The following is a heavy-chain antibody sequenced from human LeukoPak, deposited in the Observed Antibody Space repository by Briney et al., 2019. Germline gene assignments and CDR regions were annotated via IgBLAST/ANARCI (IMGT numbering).Heavy chain of an antibody. Sequence: GGSLRLSCAASGFTFSNYWMHWVRQAPGKGLVWVSRINSDGSSASYADSVKGRFTMSRDNAKNTLYLQMNSLRAEDTGVYYCVRGSAAGDYWGQGTLVTVSS. CDR3: VRGSAAGDY. V-gene: IGHV3-74*01. CDR2: INSDGSSA. D-gene: IGHD2-15*01. CDR1: GFTFSNYW. J-gene: IGHJ4*02.